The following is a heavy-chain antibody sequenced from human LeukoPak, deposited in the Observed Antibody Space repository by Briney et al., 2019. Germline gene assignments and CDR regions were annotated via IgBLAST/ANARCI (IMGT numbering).Heavy chain of an antibody. CDR3: ARVSSGKYYYGMDV. D-gene: IGHD6-19*01. J-gene: IGHJ6*02. CDR2: VFYSGST. V-gene: IGHV4-59*01. Sequence: SETLSLTCPVSGGSISSYYWSWIRQPPGKGLEWIGYVFYSGSTNYNPSLKSRVTISVDTSKNQFSLKLSSVTAADTAVYYCARVSSGKYYYGMDVWGQGTTVTVSS. CDR1: GGSISSYY.